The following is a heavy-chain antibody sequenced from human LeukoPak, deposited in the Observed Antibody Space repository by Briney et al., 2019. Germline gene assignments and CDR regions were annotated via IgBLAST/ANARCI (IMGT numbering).Heavy chain of an antibody. D-gene: IGHD5-24*01. CDR1: GFKFSSYW. Sequence: GALRLSCAVFGFKFSSYWMNWVRQVPGKGLIWVAHINTNGDSANYADSVKGRFTISRDNAKSTLSLQMNSLRAEDTAIYYCVRDNAYTFDYWGQGTLVTVSS. CDR3: VRDNAYTFDY. CDR2: INTNGDSA. V-gene: IGHV3-74*01. J-gene: IGHJ4*01.